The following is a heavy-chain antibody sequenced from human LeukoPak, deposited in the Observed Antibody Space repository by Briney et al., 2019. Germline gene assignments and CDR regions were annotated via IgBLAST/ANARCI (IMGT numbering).Heavy chain of an antibody. D-gene: IGHD3-22*01. V-gene: IGHV4-34*01. CDR1: GGSFSGYS. CDR2: INHSGST. Sequence: PSETLSLTCAVSGGSFSGYSWTWIRQPPGKGLEWIGEINHSGSTSYNPSLKSRVTISVDTSKNHFALKLSSVTAADTAVYYCARGGKRVEYYYESSGYYYYLDYWGQGTLVTVSS. CDR3: ARGGKRVEYYYESSGYYYYLDY. J-gene: IGHJ4*02.